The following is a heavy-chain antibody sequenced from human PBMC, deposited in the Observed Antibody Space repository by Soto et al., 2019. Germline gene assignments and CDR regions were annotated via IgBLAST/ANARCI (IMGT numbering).Heavy chain of an antibody. V-gene: IGHV4-31*03. D-gene: IGHD5-12*01. Sequence: QVQLQESGPGLVKPSQTLSLTCTVSGGSISSGGYYWSWIRQHPGKGLEWIGYIYYSGSTYYNPSFKSRVTISVDTSKNQFSLKLSSVTVADTAVYYCARSERGYSRYDLFDWGQGTLVTVSS. CDR2: IYYSGST. CDR3: ARSERGYSRYDLFD. J-gene: IGHJ4*02. CDR1: GGSISSGGYY.